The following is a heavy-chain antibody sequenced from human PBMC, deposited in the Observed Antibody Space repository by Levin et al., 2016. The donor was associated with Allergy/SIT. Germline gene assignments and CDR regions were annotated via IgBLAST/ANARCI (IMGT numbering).Heavy chain of an antibody. D-gene: IGHD1-26*01. CDR1: GYSFTSYW. J-gene: IGHJ6*02. CDR2: IYPGDSDT. V-gene: IGHV5-51*01. CDR3: ARLIYSGSYIGDYYGMDV. Sequence: GESLKISCKGSGYSFTSYWIGWVRQMPGKGLEWMGIIYPGDSDTRYSPSFQGQVTISADKSISTAYLQWSSLKASDTAMYYCARLIYSGSYIGDYYGMDVWGQGTTVTVSS.